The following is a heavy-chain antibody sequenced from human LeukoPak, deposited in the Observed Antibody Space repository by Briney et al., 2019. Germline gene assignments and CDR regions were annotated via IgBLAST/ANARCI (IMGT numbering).Heavy chain of an antibody. D-gene: IGHD4-23*01. J-gene: IGHJ4*02. V-gene: IGHV3-64*01. CDR3: AREGGNYGGPDY. Sequence: PGGSLRLSCAASGFTFSSYAMHWVRQAPRKGLEYVSAISSNGGSTYYANSVKGRFTISRDNSKNTLYLQMGSLRAEDMAVYYCAREGGNYGGPDYWGQGTLVTVSS. CDR2: ISSNGGST. CDR1: GFTFSSYA.